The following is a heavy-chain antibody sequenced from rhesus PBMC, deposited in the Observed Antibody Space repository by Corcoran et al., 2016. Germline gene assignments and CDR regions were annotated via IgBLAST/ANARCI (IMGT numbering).Heavy chain of an antibody. CDR1: GLSISTSGMG. Sequence: QVTLKESGPALVKPTKNITLNGTFSGLSISTSGMGVGWIRQPTGKGREWRALIYWDDDKYSSTSLKIILTISKDTSKNQVVLTMTNMDPVDTATYYCARSPTYDYGYYYSYYFDYWGQGVLVTVSS. J-gene: IGHJ4*01. D-gene: IGHD3-9*01. CDR3: ARSPTYDYGYYYSYYFDY. V-gene: IGHV2-174*01. CDR2: IYWDDDK.